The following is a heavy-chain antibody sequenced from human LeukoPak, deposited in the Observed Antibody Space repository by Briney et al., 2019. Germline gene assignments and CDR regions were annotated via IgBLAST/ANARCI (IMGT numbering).Heavy chain of an antibody. J-gene: IGHJ4*02. D-gene: IGHD4-17*01. CDR1: GGSISTSSYY. V-gene: IGHV4-39*01. Sequence: SETLSLTCTVSGGSISTSSYYWGWIRQPPGKGLEWTGSIYYSGITYYNPSLKSRVTISIDTPKNQFSLKVTSVTDADTAVYYCASRPVHDYGDYKGDYWGQGTLVTVSS. CDR2: IYYSGIT. CDR3: ASRPVHDYGDYKGDY.